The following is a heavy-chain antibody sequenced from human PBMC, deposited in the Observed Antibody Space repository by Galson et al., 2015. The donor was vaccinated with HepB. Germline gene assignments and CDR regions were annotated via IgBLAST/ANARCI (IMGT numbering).Heavy chain of an antibody. J-gene: IGHJ4*02. CDR2: IHYSGTT. D-gene: IGHD6-6*01. CDR3: ARHFGSSSLFDH. Sequence: LSLTCAVSGDTISNNNYYWGWVRQTPAKGLEWIGYIHYSGTTYYNPSLKSRVTISVDTSKNQVSLRLSSVTAADTAVYYCARHFGSSSLFDHWGQGTLVTVSS. V-gene: IGHV4-39*01. CDR1: GDTISNNNYY.